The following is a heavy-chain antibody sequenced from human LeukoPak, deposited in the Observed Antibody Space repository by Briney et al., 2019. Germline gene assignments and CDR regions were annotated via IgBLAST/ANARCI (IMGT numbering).Heavy chain of an antibody. Sequence: SPTLSLTCTVSGGSISSGDYYWSWIRQPPGKGLEWIGYIYYSGSTYYNPSLKSRVTISVDTSKNQFSLKLSSVTAADTAVYYCARGDFDQPYFDYWGQGTLVTVSS. D-gene: IGHD3-9*01. CDR3: ARGDFDQPYFDY. V-gene: IGHV4-30-4*08. CDR2: IYYSGST. J-gene: IGHJ4*02. CDR1: GGSISSGDYY.